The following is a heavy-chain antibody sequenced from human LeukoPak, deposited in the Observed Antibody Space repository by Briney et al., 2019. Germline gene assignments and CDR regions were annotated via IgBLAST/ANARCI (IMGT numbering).Heavy chain of an antibody. V-gene: IGHV4-59*01. CDR2: IHYSGSP. CDR3: ARGSPMNGSFFDY. CDR1: GGSIKSYS. Sequence: PSETLSLTCLVSGGSIKSYSWTWIRQPPGKGLEWIGFIHYSGSPNYNSSLESRVTISRDTSKNQLSLRLTSVTAADTAVYYCARGSPMNGSFFDYWGQGTLVTVSS. J-gene: IGHJ4*02. D-gene: IGHD2-15*01.